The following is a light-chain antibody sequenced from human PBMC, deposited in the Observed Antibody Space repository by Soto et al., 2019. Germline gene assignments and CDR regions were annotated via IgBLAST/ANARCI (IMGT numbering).Light chain of an antibody. CDR3: QQRSNCPLT. CDR1: QSVSSY. Sequence: EIVLTQSPATLSLSPGERATLSCRASQSVSSYLACYQQKPGQAPRLLIYDASNRATGIPARFSGSGSGTDFTLTISSLEPEDFAVYYCQQRSNCPLTFGGGTKVDIK. J-gene: IGKJ4*01. V-gene: IGKV3-11*01. CDR2: DAS.